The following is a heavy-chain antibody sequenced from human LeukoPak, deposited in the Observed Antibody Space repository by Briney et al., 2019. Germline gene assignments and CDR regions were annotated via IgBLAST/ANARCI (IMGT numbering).Heavy chain of an antibody. CDR3: ARDGGYYDSSGYSDDAFDI. J-gene: IGHJ3*02. D-gene: IGHD3-22*01. CDR2: IYHSGST. V-gene: IGHV4-38-2*02. CDR1: GYSISGGYY. Sequence: PSETLSLTCTVSGYSISGGYYWGWIRQPPGKGLEWIGSIYHSGSTYYNPSLKSRVTISVDTSKNQFSLKLSSVTAADTAVYYCARDGGYYDSSGYSDDAFDIWGQGTMVAVSS.